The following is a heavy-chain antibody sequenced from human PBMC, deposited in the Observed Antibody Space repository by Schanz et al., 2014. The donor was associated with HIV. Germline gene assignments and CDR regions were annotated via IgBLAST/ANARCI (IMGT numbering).Heavy chain of an antibody. J-gene: IGHJ6*02. CDR3: ARERYYSSGYFDLHYYYGIDV. D-gene: IGHD3-22*01. CDR2: ISYDGSNK. V-gene: IGHV3-30*03. Sequence: QVQLVESGGGVVQPGRSLRLSCAASGFTFSSYGMHWVRQAPGKGLEWVAVISYDGSNKYYADSVKGRFTISRDISKNTLYLQMNSLRAEDTAVYYCARERYYSSGYFDLHYYYGIDVWGQGTTVTVSS. CDR1: GFTFSSYG.